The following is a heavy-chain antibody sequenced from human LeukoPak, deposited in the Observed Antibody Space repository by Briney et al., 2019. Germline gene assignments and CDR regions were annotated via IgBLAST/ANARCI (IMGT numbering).Heavy chain of an antibody. CDR1: GGSISSSSYY. J-gene: IGHJ6*03. Sequence: SETLSLTCTVSGGSISSSSYYWGWIRQPPGKGLEWIGSIYYSGSTYYNPSLKSRVTISVDTSKNQFSLKLSSVTAADTAVYYCARVSSGSYLNYYYYYYMDVWGKGTTVTVSS. CDR2: IYYSGST. CDR3: ARVSSGSYLNYYYYYYMDV. D-gene: IGHD1-26*01. V-gene: IGHV4-39*07.